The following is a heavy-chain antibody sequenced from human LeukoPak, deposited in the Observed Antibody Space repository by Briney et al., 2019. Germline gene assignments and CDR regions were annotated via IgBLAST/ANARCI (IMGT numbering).Heavy chain of an antibody. CDR3: VRVGSVAGSDYLDY. CDR2: SRNKAKSYTT. J-gene: IGHJ4*02. V-gene: IGHV3-72*01. Sequence: GGSLRLSGAVFGFTFIDHFLAWARQAPGKGLEWVGRSRNKAKSYTTEYAASVKGRFTISRDDSKNSLYLQMNSLKPADTAVYYCVRVGSVAGSDYLDYWGQGTLVTVSS. CDR1: GFTFIDHF. D-gene: IGHD6-19*01.